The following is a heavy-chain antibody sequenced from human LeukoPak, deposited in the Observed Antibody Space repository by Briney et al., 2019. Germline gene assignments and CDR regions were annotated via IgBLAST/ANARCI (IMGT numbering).Heavy chain of an antibody. CDR1: GYSISSGYY. CDR3: ARRNIVVVPAAPHYYYYYMDV. J-gene: IGHJ6*03. CDR2: IYHSGST. Sequence: SETLSLTCAVSGYSISSGYYWGWIRQPPGKGLEWIGSIYHSGSTYYNPSLKRRVTISVDTSKNQFSLKLSSVTAADTAVYYCARRNIVVVPAAPHYYYYYMDVWGKGTTVTVSS. D-gene: IGHD2-2*01. V-gene: IGHV4-38-2*01.